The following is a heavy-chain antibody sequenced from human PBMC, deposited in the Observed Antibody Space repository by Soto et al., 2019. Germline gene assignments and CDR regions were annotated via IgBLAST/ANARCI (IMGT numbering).Heavy chain of an antibody. J-gene: IGHJ4*02. V-gene: IGHV3-23*01. CDR1: GFTFSSYA. CDR3: AREYYYDSSGYPYYFDY. D-gene: IGHD3-22*01. Sequence: EVQLLESVGGLVQPGGSLRLSCAASGFTFSSYAMSWVRQAPGKGLEWVSAISGSGGSTYYADSVKGRFTISRDNSKNTLYLQMNSLRAEDTAVYYCAREYYYDSSGYPYYFDYWGQGTLVTVSS. CDR2: ISGSGGST.